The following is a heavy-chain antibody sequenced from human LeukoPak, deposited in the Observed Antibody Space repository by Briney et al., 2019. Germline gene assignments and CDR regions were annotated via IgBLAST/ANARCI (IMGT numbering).Heavy chain of an antibody. CDR3: ARGQSHTSYYYYYMDV. J-gene: IGHJ6*03. CDR1: GGSISSYY. D-gene: IGHD4-11*01. V-gene: IGHV4-59*08. Sequence: PSETLSLTCTVSGGSISSYYWSWIRQPPGKGLEWIGYICYSGSTNYNPSLKSRVTISVDTSKNQFSLKLSSVTAADTAVYYCARGQSHTSYYYYYMDVWGKGTTVTVSS. CDR2: ICYSGST.